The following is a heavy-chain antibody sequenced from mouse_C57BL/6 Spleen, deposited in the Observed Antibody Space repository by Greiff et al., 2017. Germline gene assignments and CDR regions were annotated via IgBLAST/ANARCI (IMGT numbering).Heavy chain of an antibody. CDR2: INPNNGGT. V-gene: IGHV1-18*01. D-gene: IGHD2-2*01. CDR1: GYTFTDYN. CDR3: ARRRAMVTRYYAMDY. J-gene: IGHJ4*01. Sequence: EVQLQQSGPELVKPGASVKIPCKASGYTFTDYNMDWVKQSHGKSLEWIGDINPNNGGTIYNQKFKGKATLTVDKSSSTAYMERRSLTSEDTAVYYCARRRAMVTRYYAMDYWGQGTSVTVSS.